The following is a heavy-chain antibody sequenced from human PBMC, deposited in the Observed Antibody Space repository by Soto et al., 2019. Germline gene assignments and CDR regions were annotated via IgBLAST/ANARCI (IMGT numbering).Heavy chain of an antibody. V-gene: IGHV4-34*01. Sequence: QVQLRQWGAGLLKPSETLSLTCAVYGGSFSGYYWTWIRQPPGKGLEWIGEITDSGGTKYNPSLKSRVTISVDTSKNQFSLRVNSVTAADTAVYYCARLSDYWGQGTLVTVSS. CDR1: GGSFSGYY. J-gene: IGHJ4*02. CDR3: ARLSDY. CDR2: ITDSGGT.